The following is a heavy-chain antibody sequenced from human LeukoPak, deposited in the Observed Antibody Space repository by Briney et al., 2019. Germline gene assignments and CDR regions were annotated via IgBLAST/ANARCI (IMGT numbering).Heavy chain of an antibody. D-gene: IGHD2-2*01. CDR2: IYYSGST. Sequence: SETLSLTCTVSGGSLSSGDYYWSWIRQPPGKGLGWIGYIYYSGSTYYNPSLKSRVTISEDTSKNQFSLKLSSVTAADTAVYYCARGNRPSYCSSPSCPKSYYFRYWGQGTLVTVSS. V-gene: IGHV4-30-4*01. CDR3: ARGNRPSYCSSPSCPKSYYFRY. J-gene: IGHJ4*02. CDR1: GGSLSSGDYY.